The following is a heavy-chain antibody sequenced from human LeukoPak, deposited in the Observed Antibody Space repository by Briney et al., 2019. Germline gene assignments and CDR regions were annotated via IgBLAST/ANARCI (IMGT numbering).Heavy chain of an antibody. CDR1: GFTFSSYW. D-gene: IGHD2-21*02. V-gene: IGHV3-66*01. Sequence: PGGSLRLSCAASGFTFSSYWMHWVRQAPGKGLEWVAVIYSGGSTYYADSVKGRFTISRDNSKNTLYLQMNSLRAEDTAIYYCAKDHANTPVVTNWGQGTLVSVSS. CDR3: AKDHANTPVVTN. J-gene: IGHJ4*02. CDR2: IYSGGST.